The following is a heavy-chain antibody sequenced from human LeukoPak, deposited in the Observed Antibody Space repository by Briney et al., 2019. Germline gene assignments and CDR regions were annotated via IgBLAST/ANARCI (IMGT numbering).Heavy chain of an antibody. CDR2: MNPNSGNT. CDR3: ARVLSSSSWYPDDY. J-gene: IGHJ4*02. Sequence: GASVKVSCKASGYTFTSYDINWVRQATGQGLEWMGWMNPNSGNTGYAQKFQGRVTMTRNTSISTAYMELSSLRSEDTAVYYCARVLSSSSWYPDDYWGQGTLVTVSS. D-gene: IGHD6-13*01. V-gene: IGHV1-8*01. CDR1: GYTFTSYD.